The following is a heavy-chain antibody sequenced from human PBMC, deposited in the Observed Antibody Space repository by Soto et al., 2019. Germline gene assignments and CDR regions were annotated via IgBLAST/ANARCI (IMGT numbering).Heavy chain of an antibody. CDR2: ISGSGGST. CDR1: GFTFSSYA. Sequence: EVQLLESGGGLVQPGGSLRLSCAASGFTFSSYAMSWVRQAPGKGLEWVSAISGSGGSTYYADSVKGRFTISRDNSKNTLSLQMNRLRAEDTAVYYCAKVTAARRGYYFAYWGQGTLVTVSS. D-gene: IGHD6-6*01. CDR3: AKVTAARRGYYFAY. J-gene: IGHJ4*02. V-gene: IGHV3-23*01.